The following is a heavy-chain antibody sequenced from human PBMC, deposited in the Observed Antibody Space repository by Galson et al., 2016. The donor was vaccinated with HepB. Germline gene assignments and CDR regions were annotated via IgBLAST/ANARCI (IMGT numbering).Heavy chain of an antibody. Sequence: SETLSLTCAVSGGSFSAYYWSWIRQPPGKGLEWIGEINHNGGSTYNPSLKSRVTISVDTSKNQFSLKLSPVTAADTAVYYCARRPWAARGWFDPWGQGTLVTVSS. CDR2: INHNGGS. D-gene: IGHD6-6*01. CDR3: ARRPWAARGWFDP. J-gene: IGHJ5*02. CDR1: GGSFSAYY. V-gene: IGHV4-34*01.